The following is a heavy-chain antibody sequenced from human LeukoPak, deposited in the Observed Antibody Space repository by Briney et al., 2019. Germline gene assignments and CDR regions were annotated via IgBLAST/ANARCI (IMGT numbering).Heavy chain of an antibody. J-gene: IGHJ4*02. CDR3: ARQGAAVAGTDY. CDR2: IDPSDSYT. CDR1: GYSFTNYW. V-gene: IGHV5-10-1*01. D-gene: IGHD6-19*01. Sequence: GESLKISCKGSGYSFTNYWISWVRQMPGKGLEWMGRIDPSDSYTNYSPSFQGHVTISADKSISAAYLQWSSLKASDTAMYYCARQGAAVAGTDYWGQGTLVTVSS.